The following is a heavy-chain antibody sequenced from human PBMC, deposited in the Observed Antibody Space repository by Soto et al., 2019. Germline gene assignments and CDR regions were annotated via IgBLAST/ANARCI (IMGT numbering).Heavy chain of an antibody. Sequence: ASVKVSCKASGYNFFGYFIHWVRQAPGQGPEWMGWINPNSGGTNYAQKFQGRVTMTRDTSISTAYMEFSSLRSDDTAVYYCARGEGSSWYFYYFDYWGQGTLVTVSS. CDR2: INPNSGGT. J-gene: IGHJ4*02. CDR1: GYNFFGYF. D-gene: IGHD6-13*01. V-gene: IGHV1-2*02. CDR3: ARGEGSSWYFYYFDY.